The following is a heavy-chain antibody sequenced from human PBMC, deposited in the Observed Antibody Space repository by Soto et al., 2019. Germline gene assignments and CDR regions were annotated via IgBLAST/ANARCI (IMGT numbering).Heavy chain of an antibody. D-gene: IGHD4-17*01. CDR2: IWYDGSNK. Sequence: QVQLVESGGGVVQPGRSLRLSCAASGFTFSSYGMHWVRQAPGKGLEWVAVIWYDGSNKYYADSVKGRFTISRDNSKNTLYLQMNSLRAEDTAVYYGARGSDGDYFDYWGQGTLVTVSS. CDR3: ARGSDGDYFDY. J-gene: IGHJ4*02. V-gene: IGHV3-33*01. CDR1: GFTFSSYG.